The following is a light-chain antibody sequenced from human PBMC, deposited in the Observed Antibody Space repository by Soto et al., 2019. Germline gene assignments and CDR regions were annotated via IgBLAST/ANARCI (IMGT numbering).Light chain of an antibody. CDR1: QSVSSN. CDR3: QQRSNWPIT. CDR2: GAS. J-gene: IGKJ5*01. Sequence: IVMTQSPATLSVSPGERATLSCRASQSVSSNLAWYQQKPGQAPRLLIYGASNRATGIPARFRGSGSGTDFTLTISNLEPEDFAVYYCQQRSNWPITFGQWTRLE. V-gene: IGKV3-11*01.